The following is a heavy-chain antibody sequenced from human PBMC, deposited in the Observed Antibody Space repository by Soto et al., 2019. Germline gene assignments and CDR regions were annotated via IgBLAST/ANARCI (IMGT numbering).Heavy chain of an antibody. CDR1: GYTFTNFG. D-gene: IGHD3-16*01. V-gene: IGHV1-18*01. Sequence: ASVKVSCKASGYTFTNFGSSWVRQAPGQGLEWMGWISAYNGNTNYAQNFQGRVTMTTDTSTSTAYMELRSLRSDDTAVYYCARGGIPIYYCAQRTPVIVSS. J-gene: IGHJ4*02. CDR2: ISAYNGNT. CDR3: ARGGIPIYY.